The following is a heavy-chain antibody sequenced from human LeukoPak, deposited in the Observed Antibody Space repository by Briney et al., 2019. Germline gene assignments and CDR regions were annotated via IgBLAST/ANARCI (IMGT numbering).Heavy chain of an antibody. V-gene: IGHV4-34*09. J-gene: IGHJ6*02. CDR1: GGSFSGYY. Sequence: SETLSLTCAVYGGSFSGYYWSWIRQPPGKGLEWIGEINHSGSTNYNPSLKSRVTISVDTSKNQFSLKLSSVTAADTAVYYCARDRGGDCSSTSCYYYYGMDVWGQGTTVTVSS. CDR2: INHSGST. D-gene: IGHD2-2*01. CDR3: ARDRGGDCSSTSCYYYYGMDV.